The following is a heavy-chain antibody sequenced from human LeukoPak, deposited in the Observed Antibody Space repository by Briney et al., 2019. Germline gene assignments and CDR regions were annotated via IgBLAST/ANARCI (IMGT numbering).Heavy chain of an antibody. V-gene: IGHV1-69*04. CDR2: IIPILGIA. D-gene: IGHD2-15*01. J-gene: IGHJ4*02. CDR1: GGTFSSYA. Sequence: SVKVSCKASGGTFSSYAISWVRQAPGQGLEWMGRIIPILGIANYAQKFQGRVTITADKSTSTAYMELSSLRSEDTAVYYCARDAHYCSGGSCYWGYWGQGTLVTVSS. CDR3: ARDAHYCSGGSCYWGY.